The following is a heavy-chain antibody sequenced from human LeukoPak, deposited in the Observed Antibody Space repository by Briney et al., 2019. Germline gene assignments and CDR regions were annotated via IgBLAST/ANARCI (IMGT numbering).Heavy chain of an antibody. CDR2: INSDGSST. Sequence: GGSLRLSCAASGFTFSSYWMHWDRQAPGKGLVWVSRINSDGSSTSYADSVKGRFTISRDNDKNTLYLQMNSLRAEDTAVYYCARGASGSSSWVFGYWGQGTLVTVSS. V-gene: IGHV3-74*01. D-gene: IGHD6-6*01. CDR1: GFTFSSYW. J-gene: IGHJ4*02. CDR3: ARGASGSSSWVFGY.